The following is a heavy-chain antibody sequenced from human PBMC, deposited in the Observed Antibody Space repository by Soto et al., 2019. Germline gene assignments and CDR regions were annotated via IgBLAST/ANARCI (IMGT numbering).Heavy chain of an antibody. Sequence: GASVKVSCKASGYTFTSYGISWVRQAPGQGLEWMGWISAYNGNTNYAQKLQGRVTMTTDTSTSTAYMELRSLRSDDTAVYYCARGSSSGYYYYYGMDVWGQGTTVTVSS. CDR2: ISAYNGNT. J-gene: IGHJ6*02. V-gene: IGHV1-18*04. CDR1: GYTFTSYG. CDR3: ARGSSSGYYYYYGMDV. D-gene: IGHD3-22*01.